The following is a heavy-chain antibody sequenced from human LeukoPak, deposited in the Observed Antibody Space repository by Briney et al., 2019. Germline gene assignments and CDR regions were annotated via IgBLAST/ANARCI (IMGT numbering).Heavy chain of an antibody. D-gene: IGHD2-2*01. CDR1: GGSVSRGGYY. V-gene: IGHV4-31*03. CDR3: ARVPPCSSTSCYDRYNWFDP. J-gene: IGHJ5*02. Sequence: SETLSLTCTVSGGSVSRGGYYWRWIRQHPGKGLEWIGYINYRGSTYYNPSLKRRVTISLDTSENQFSLKLSSVTAADTAVYYCARVPPCSSTSCYDRYNWFDPWGQGILVTVSS. CDR2: INYRGST.